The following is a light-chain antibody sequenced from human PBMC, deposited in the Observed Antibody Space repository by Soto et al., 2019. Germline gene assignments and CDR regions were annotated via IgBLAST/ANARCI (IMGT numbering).Light chain of an antibody. CDR3: MQGSHWPYT. CDR2: NVS. Sequence: DVVVTQSPLSLPVTLGQPASTPCRSILSLLYSVGNTYLNWFLQRPGQSPRRLIHNVSNRESGVPDRFSGSGSGTDFTLEISRVEAEDVGVYYCMQGSHWPYTFGQGTRLELK. CDR1: LSLLYSVGNTY. J-gene: IGKJ2*01. V-gene: IGKV2-30*01.